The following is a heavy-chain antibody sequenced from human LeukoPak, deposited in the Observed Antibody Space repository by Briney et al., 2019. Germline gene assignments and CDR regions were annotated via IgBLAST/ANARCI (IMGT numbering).Heavy chain of an antibody. V-gene: IGHV3-23*01. CDR1: GFTFRDEA. CDR2: ISGAAGGI. CDR3: VKNGARSGWYAEFAS. Sequence: GGSLRLSCAASGFTFRDEAMSWVRQAPGKGLDWVSSISGAAGGIYYADSVRGRFTISRDNSKNTLYLQMNSLGVGDTAVYYCVKNGARSGWYAEFASWGQGTLVTVSS. J-gene: IGHJ5*02. D-gene: IGHD6-19*01.